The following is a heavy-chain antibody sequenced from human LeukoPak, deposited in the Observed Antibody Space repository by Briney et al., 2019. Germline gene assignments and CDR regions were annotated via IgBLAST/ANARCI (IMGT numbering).Heavy chain of an antibody. CDR3: ARGGDGYVGSKYFQN. Sequence: PGGSLRLSCAASVFTFSSYWMHWVREAPGKGVVWVSRINSDGSSKSYADSVKGRFTISRDNAKKTLYLQMNSLRAEDTAVYYCARGGDGYVGSKYFQNWGQGTLVTVSS. D-gene: IGHD5-24*01. J-gene: IGHJ1*01. CDR1: VFTFSSYW. V-gene: IGHV3-74*01. CDR2: INSDGSSK.